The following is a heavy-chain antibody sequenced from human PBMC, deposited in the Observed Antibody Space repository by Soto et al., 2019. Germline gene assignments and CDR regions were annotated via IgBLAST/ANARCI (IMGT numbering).Heavy chain of an antibody. V-gene: IGHV3-30*18. J-gene: IGHJ4*02. D-gene: IGHD6-19*01. CDR2: VSHDGRNT. Sequence: VQLVESGGGVVQPGRFLRLSCAASGFTFSDYAMHWVRQAPGKGLEWVAVVSHDGRNTHYADSVKGRFTISRDSFKNTVSLEMTSLRAEDTAVYYCAKGGRQWLVTSDFNYWGQGALVTVSS. CDR1: GFTFSDYA. CDR3: AKGGRQWLVTSDFNY.